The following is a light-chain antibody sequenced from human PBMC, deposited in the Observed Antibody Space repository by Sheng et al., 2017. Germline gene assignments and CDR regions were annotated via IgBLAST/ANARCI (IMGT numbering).Light chain of an antibody. CDR3: QQYEDLPPA. CDR1: QGIRSY. CDR2: DAS. V-gene: IGKV1D-8*02. J-gene: IGKJ4*01. Sequence: AIWMTQSPSLLSASTGDRVTISCRMSQGIRSYLAWYQQKPGKAPKLLIYDASNLKTGGPSRFSGSGSGTNFIFTISSLQPEDVATYYCQQYEDLPPAFGGGTKVEIK.